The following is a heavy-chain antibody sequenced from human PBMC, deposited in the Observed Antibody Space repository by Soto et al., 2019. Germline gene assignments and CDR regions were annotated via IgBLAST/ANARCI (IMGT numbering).Heavy chain of an antibody. CDR3: ARDQVHIAAAGTLYYYGMDV. CDR2: ISSSSSYI. V-gene: IGHV3-21*01. D-gene: IGHD6-13*01. Sequence: ESGGGLVKPGGSLRLSCAASGFTFSSYSMNWVRQAPGKGLEWVSSISSSSSYIYYADSVKGRFTISRDNAKNSLYLQMNSLRAEDSAVYYCARDQVHIAAAGTLYYYGMDVWGQGTTVTVSS. CDR1: GFTFSSYS. J-gene: IGHJ6*02.